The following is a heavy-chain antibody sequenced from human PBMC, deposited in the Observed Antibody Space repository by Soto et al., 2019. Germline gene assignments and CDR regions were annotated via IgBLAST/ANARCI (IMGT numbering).Heavy chain of an antibody. D-gene: IGHD6-19*01. J-gene: IGHJ5*02. CDR3: ARGYSSGWSLDWFDP. Sequence: ASVKVSCKASGYTFTSYGISWVRQAPGQGLEWMGWISAYNGNTNYAQKLQGRVTMTTDTSTSTAYMELRSLRSDDTAVYYCARGYSSGWSLDWFDPWDQGTLVTVSS. V-gene: IGHV1-18*04. CDR2: ISAYNGNT. CDR1: GYTFTSYG.